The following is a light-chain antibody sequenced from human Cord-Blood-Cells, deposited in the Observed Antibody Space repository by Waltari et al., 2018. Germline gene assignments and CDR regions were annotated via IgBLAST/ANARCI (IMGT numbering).Light chain of an antibody. CDR2: DVS. CDR1: NSDVGGDTY. CDR3: CSYAGSYTYV. J-gene: IGLJ1*01. V-gene: IGLV2-11*01. Sequence: QSALTQPRSVSGSPGQSVTISCTGTNSDVGGDTYVSWYQQHPGKAPKLLIYDVSKRPSGVPDRFSGSKSGNTASLTISGLQAEDEADYYCCSYAGSYTYVFGTGTKVTVL.